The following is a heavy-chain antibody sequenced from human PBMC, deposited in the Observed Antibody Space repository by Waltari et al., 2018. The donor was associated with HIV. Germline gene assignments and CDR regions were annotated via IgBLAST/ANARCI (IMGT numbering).Heavy chain of an antibody. D-gene: IGHD3-10*01. CDR1: GFTFSSYD. Sequence: EVQLVESGGGLVQPGGSLRLSCAASGFTFSSYDMHWVRQATGKGLEWVSAIVTAGDTYYPGSVKGRFTISRENAKNSLYLQMNSLRAGDTAVYYCAREFPGRGYFDYWGQGTLVTVSS. V-gene: IGHV3-13*01. J-gene: IGHJ4*02. CDR3: AREFPGRGYFDY. CDR2: IVTAGDT.